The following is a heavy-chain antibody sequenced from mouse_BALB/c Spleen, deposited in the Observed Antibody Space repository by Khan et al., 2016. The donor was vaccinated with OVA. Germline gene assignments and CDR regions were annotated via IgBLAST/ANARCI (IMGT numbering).Heavy chain of an antibody. CDR1: GYTFTSYW. Sequence: VQLQQSGTVLARPGTSVKMSCKASGYTFTSYWMHWVKQRPGKGLEWIGAIYPGNSDTSYNQKFKGKAKLTADTSTSTAYMELSSLTNEDSAVYYCTRFGYLCAYWGQGTLVTVSA. CDR3: TRFGYLCAY. D-gene: IGHD2-2*01. J-gene: IGHJ3*01. CDR2: IYPGNSDT. V-gene: IGHV1-5*01.